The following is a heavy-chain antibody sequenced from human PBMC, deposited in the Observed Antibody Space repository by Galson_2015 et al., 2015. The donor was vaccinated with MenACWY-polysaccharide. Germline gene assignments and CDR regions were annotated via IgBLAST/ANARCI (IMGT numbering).Heavy chain of an antibody. CDR2: IKEDGSER. J-gene: IGHJ4*02. CDR1: GFTFSSYW. V-gene: IGHV3-7*03. D-gene: IGHD2-2*01. CDR3: ARARSTYCSSLSCRPYYFDH. Sequence: SLRLSCAASGFTFSSYWMTWVRQAPGKGLEWVANIKEDGSERYYVESVEGRFTISRDNAKNSLYLQMNSLRAEDSAVYYCARARSTYCSSLSCRPYYFDHWGQGTLLTVSS.